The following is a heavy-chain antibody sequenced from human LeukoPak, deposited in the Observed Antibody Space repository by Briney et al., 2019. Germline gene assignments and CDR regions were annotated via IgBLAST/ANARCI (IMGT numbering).Heavy chain of an antibody. CDR3: ARDAYCGGDCYLPRSDFDY. CDR1: GFTFNNYG. J-gene: IGHJ4*02. CDR2: ISSSGTTI. V-gene: IGHV3-48*01. D-gene: IGHD2-21*01. Sequence: PGGSLRLSCATSGFTFNNYGMNWVRQAPGKGLEWVSYISSSGTTIYYADSVRGRFTISRDNARNSLYLQMNSLRAEDTAVYYCARDAYCGGDCYLPRSDFDYWGQGTLVTVSS.